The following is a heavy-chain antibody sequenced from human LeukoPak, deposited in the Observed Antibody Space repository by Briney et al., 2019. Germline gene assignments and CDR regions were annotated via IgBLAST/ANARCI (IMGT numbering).Heavy chain of an antibody. J-gene: IGHJ4*02. Sequence: GGSLRLSCAASGFVFDDYVMHWVRQTPGKGLEWVSLISWEGDKTDYADSVKGRFTISRDNSKNSLFLQMNSLRPEDTALYYCAKDMGGYCEGDRCYWGFDYWGQGTLVTVSS. CDR3: AKDMGGYCEGDRCYWGFDY. CDR1: GFVFDDYV. D-gene: IGHD2-15*01. CDR2: ISWEGDKT. V-gene: IGHV3-43D*03.